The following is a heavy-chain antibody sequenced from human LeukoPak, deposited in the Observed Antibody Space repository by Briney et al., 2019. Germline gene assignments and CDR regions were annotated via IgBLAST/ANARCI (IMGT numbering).Heavy chain of an antibody. CDR2: ISGSGGST. Sequence: PGGSLRLSCAASGFTFSSYAMSWVRQAPGKGLEWVSAISGSGGSTYYADSVKGRFTISRDNSKNTLYLQMNSLRAEDTAVYYCAKDRGYYYDSSGVRGYGTPDAFDIWGQGTMVTVSS. D-gene: IGHD3-22*01. J-gene: IGHJ3*02. V-gene: IGHV3-23*01. CDR1: GFTFSSYA. CDR3: AKDRGYYYDSSGVRGYGTPDAFDI.